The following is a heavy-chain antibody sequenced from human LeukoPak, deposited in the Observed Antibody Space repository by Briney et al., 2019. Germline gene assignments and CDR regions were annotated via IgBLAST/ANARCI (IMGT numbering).Heavy chain of an antibody. V-gene: IGHV1-18*01. Sequence: ASVKVSCKASGYTFTSYGISWVRQAPGQGLEWMGWISAYNGNTNYAQKLQGRVTTTTDTSTSTAYMELRSLRSDDTAVYYCARSKDGQWLAAYDYWGQGTLVTVSS. D-gene: IGHD6-19*01. CDR1: GYTFTSYG. CDR2: ISAYNGNT. CDR3: ARSKDGQWLAAYDY. J-gene: IGHJ4*02.